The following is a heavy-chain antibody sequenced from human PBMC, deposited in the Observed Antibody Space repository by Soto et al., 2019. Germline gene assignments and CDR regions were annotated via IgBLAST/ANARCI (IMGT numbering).Heavy chain of an antibody. V-gene: IGHV3-21*01. Sequence: GGSLRLSCAASGFTFSSYSMNWVRQAPGKGLEWVSSISSSSSYIYYADSVKGRFTISRDNAKNSLYLLMNSLRAEDTAVYYCARAGLGWKVDYWGQGTLVTVSS. CDR1: GFTFSSYS. CDR3: ARAGLGWKVDY. D-gene: IGHD4-17*01. CDR2: ISSSSSYI. J-gene: IGHJ4*02.